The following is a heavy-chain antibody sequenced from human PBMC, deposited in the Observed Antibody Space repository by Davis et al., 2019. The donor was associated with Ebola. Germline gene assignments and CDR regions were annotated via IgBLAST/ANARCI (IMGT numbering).Heavy chain of an antibody. CDR1: GFSFSSYS. Sequence: PGGSLRLSCAASGFSFSSYSMNWVRQAPGKGLEWVSSISSSSSYIYYADSVKGRFTISRDNSKNTLYLQMNSLRAEDTAVYYCARAIAAAAQEGGPFDYWGQGTLVTVSS. D-gene: IGHD6-13*01. V-gene: IGHV3-21*01. CDR3: ARAIAAAAQEGGPFDY. J-gene: IGHJ4*02. CDR2: ISSSSSYI.